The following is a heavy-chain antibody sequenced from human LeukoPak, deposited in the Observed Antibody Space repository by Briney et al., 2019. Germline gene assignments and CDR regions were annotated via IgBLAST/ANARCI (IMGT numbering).Heavy chain of an antibody. CDR1: GGSVSSGSCY. Sequence: SETLSLTCTASGGSVSSGSCYWSWIRQPPGKGLEWIGFIYYSGSTNYNPSLKSRVTISVDTSKNQFSLKLSSVTAADTAVYYCARERVNYYMDVWGKGTTVTVS. CDR3: ARERVNYYMDV. CDR2: IYYSGST. V-gene: IGHV4-61*01. J-gene: IGHJ6*03. D-gene: IGHD3-22*01.